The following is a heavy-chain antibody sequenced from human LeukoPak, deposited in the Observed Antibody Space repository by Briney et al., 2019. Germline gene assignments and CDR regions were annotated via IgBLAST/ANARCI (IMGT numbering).Heavy chain of an antibody. V-gene: IGHV3-49*04. CDR3: TRGPIQLWLYHGVDV. J-gene: IGHJ6*02. CDR2: IRSKTYGGTT. CDR1: GFTFGDHA. Sequence: GRSLRLSCTVSGFTFGDHAMSWVRQAPGKGLEWVGFIRSKTYGGTTEYAASVKGRFIISRDDSTSIAYLQMNSLKTEDTAVYYCTRGPIQLWLYHGVDVWGQGTTVTVSS. D-gene: IGHD5-18*01.